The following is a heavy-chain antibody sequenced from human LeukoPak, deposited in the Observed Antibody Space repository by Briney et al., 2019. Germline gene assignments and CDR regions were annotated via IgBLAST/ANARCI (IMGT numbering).Heavy chain of an antibody. Sequence: GGSMRLSCVVSGITLSNYGMSWVRQVPGKGMGWVAGISARGGRTKYADSVKGRFTISRDNPKNTLYLQMNSLRAEDTAVYFCAKRGVVIRVILVGFHKEAYYFDSWGQGALVTVSS. CDR2: ISARGGRT. V-gene: IGHV3-23*01. D-gene: IGHD3-22*01. CDR3: AKRGVVIRVILVGFHKEAYYFDS. J-gene: IGHJ4*02. CDR1: GITLSNYG.